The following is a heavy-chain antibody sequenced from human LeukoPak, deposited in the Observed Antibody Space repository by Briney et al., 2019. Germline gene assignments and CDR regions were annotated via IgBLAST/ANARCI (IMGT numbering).Heavy chain of an antibody. V-gene: IGHV4-31*03. Sequence: PSETLSLTCTVSGGSISSGGYYWSWIRQHPGKGLEWIGYIYYSGSTYYNPSLKSRVTISVDTSKNQFSLKLSSVTAADTAVYYCASWTAAGTSAYYYGMDVWGQGTTVTVSS. D-gene: IGHD6-13*01. CDR2: IYYSGST. CDR1: GGSISSGGYY. CDR3: ASWTAAGTSAYYYGMDV. J-gene: IGHJ6*02.